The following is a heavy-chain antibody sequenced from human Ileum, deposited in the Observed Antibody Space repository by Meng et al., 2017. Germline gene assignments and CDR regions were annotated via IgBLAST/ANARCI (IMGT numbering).Heavy chain of an antibody. J-gene: IGHJ4*02. CDR3: ARGEVRGVFVY. CDR2: INTNSGAV. Sequence: VWRGTAGGGCTRPCVAGTSVCKDAEYNNSNYQMAGMRQAPGQVVGWVRRINTNSGAVNYAQKFQSRITMTRDTFMSTAYMAVSRLGSDYAAVYYCARGEVRGVFVYWGQGALVTVSS. D-gene: IGHD3-10*01. V-gene: IGHV1-2*02. CDR1: EYNNSNYQ.